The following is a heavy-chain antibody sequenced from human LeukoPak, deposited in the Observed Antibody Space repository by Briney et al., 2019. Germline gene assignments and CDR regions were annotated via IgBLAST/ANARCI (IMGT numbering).Heavy chain of an antibody. D-gene: IGHD2-21*02. J-gene: IGHJ4*02. CDR1: GGTFSSYA. CDR3: ARDHCGGDCPFDY. Sequence: GASVTVSCTASGGTFSSYAISWVRQAPGQGLEWMGGIIPIFGTANYAQKSQGRVTITADESTSTAYMELSSLRSEDTAVYYCARDHCGGDCPFDYWGQGTLVTVSS. CDR2: IIPIFGTA. V-gene: IGHV1-69*13.